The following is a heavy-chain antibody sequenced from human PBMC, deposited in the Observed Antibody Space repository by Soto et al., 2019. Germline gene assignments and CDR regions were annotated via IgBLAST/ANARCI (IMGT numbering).Heavy chain of an antibody. V-gene: IGHV4-4*02. CDR2: ISHNDLK. J-gene: IGHJ4*02. Sequence: SETLSLTCAVSCDSVNTHDWWAWVRQAPVKRPEWIGEISHNDLKNYHPFLRTRLSFSISRDRSSLQFSLSLRSVTATDTAVYFCARRTSSGALADWGQGKMVT. D-gene: IGHD2-8*02. CDR1: CDSVNTHDW. CDR3: ARRTSSGALAD.